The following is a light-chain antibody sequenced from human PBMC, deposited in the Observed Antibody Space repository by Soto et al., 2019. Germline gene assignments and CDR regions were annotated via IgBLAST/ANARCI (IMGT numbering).Light chain of an antibody. CDR2: GVS. CDR1: QSVSSSY. CDR3: QQYGSSVT. V-gene: IGKV3-20*01. Sequence: EIVLTQSPGTLSLSPGERATLSCRASQSVSSSYLAWYQQKPGQAPRLLIYGVSSRATGIPDRFSGSGSGTDFTLTISRLEPEDFAVYYCQQYGSSVTFGPGTKVDIK. J-gene: IGKJ3*01.